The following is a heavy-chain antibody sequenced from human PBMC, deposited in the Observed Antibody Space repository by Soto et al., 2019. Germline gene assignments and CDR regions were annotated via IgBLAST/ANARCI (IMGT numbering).Heavy chain of an antibody. CDR3: AHHPYYGLGSYSFDY. V-gene: IGHV2-5*02. Sequence: QITLKESGPPLVRPTQTLTLTCTFSGFSLTTSGVGVGWIRQPPGKAREWLAVIYWDDDKRYSSSLKSRLTITKDTSKNQVVLTMTNVDPVDTATYYCAHHPYYGLGSYSFDYWGQGTLVTVSS. D-gene: IGHD3-10*01. CDR1: GFSLTTSGVG. CDR2: IYWDDDK. J-gene: IGHJ4*02.